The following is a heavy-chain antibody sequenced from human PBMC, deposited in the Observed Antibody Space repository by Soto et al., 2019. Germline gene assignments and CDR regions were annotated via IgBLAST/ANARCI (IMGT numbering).Heavy chain of an antibody. CDR1: GFTFTKYW. CDR3: AIQDCTNDVCLEAAVTVGGALEY. Sequence: EVQLVESGGGLVQPGEALRLSCAASGFTFTKYWMHWVRLAPGKGPVWVSYISSDGTTTDYADSVKGRFTISRDNANNMLYLQMASLRVEDTAVYYCAIQDCTNDVCLEAAVTVGGALEYWGQDAQVTVSS. CDR2: ISSDGTTT. J-gene: IGHJ1*01. D-gene: IGHD2-8*01. V-gene: IGHV3-74*01.